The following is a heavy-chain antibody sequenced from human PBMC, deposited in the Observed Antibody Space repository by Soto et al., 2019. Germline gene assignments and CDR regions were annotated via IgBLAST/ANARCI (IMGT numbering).Heavy chain of an antibody. D-gene: IGHD2-2*01. Sequence: SETLSLTCAVYGGSFSGYYWSWIRQPPGKGLELIGEINHSGSTNYNPSLKSRVTISVDTSKNQFSLKLSSVTAADTAVYYCASKREVCSSTSCYGWSYGMDVWGQGTTVTVSS. CDR2: INHSGST. V-gene: IGHV4-34*01. CDR3: ASKREVCSSTSCYGWSYGMDV. J-gene: IGHJ6*02. CDR1: GGSFSGYY.